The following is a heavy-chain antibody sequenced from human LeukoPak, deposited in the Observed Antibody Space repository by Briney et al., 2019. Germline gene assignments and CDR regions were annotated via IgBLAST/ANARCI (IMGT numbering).Heavy chain of an antibody. J-gene: IGHJ4*02. V-gene: IGHV3-23*01. CDR2: ISGSGGST. Sequence: GGSLRLSXAASGFTFSSYAMSWVRQAPGKGLEWVSAISGSGGSTYYADSVKGRFTISRDNSKNTLYLQMNSLRAEDTAVYYCAKDLRRSGGGYDFGGQGTLVTVSS. CDR3: AKDLRRSGGGYDF. D-gene: IGHD5-12*01. CDR1: GFTFSSYA.